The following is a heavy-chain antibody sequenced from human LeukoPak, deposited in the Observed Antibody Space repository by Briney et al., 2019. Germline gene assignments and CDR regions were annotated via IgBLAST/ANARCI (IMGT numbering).Heavy chain of an antibody. CDR2: ISSSSSTI. CDR3: ARGPPMYSYGSTAYHYDYFEY. J-gene: IGHJ4*02. Sequence: GGSLRLSCAASGFNFNSYSMNWVRQAPGKGLEWVSYISSSSSTIYYADSVKGRFTISRDNAKNSLYLQMNSLRADDTAIYYCARGPPMYSYGSTAYHYDYFEYWGQGTLVTVSS. V-gene: IGHV3-48*01. CDR1: GFNFNSYS. D-gene: IGHD3-22*01.